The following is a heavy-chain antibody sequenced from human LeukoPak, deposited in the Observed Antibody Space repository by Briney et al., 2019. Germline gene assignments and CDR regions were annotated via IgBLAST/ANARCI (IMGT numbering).Heavy chain of an antibody. J-gene: IGHJ4*02. CDR2: ISAYNGNT. CDR3: ARDQGIYNYRIIDS. CDR1: GYTXSSYG. D-gene: IGHD5-18*01. Sequence: ASVKVSCKASGYTXSSYGISGVRQAPGQGLDWMGWISAYNGNTNFAQKFQGRATMTTDTSTSTAYMELRSLRSDDTAVYYCARDQGIYNYRIIDSWGQGTLVTVSS. V-gene: IGHV1-18*01.